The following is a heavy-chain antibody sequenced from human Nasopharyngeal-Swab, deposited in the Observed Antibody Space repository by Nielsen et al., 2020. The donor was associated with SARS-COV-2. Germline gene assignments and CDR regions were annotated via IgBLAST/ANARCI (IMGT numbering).Heavy chain of an antibody. D-gene: IGHD6-6*01. CDR3: ARGKYRRAFDI. V-gene: IGHV4-34*01. J-gene: IGHJ3*02. Sequence: LETLSLTCTVSGGSISSYYWSWIRQPPGKGLEWIGEINHSGSTNYNPSLKSRVTISVDTSKNQFSLKLSSVTAADTAVYYCARGKYRRAFDIWGQGTMVTVSS. CDR2: INHSGST. CDR1: GGSISSYY.